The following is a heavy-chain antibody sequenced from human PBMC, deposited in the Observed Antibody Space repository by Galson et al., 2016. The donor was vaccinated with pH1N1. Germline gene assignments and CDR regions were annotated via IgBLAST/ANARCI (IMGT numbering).Heavy chain of an antibody. V-gene: IGHV2-70*04. CDR2: IDWDDEK. Sequence: PALVKPTQTLTLTCTFSGFSLSTFGVRVSWIRQSPGKALEWLARIDWDDEKFYSPSLKTRLTISKDTSKDQVVLTMTNMDPGDTGTYYCARMGVASGGRYYYGMDVWGQGTTVTVSS. CDR1: GFSLSTFGVR. J-gene: IGHJ6*02. D-gene: IGHD3-10*01. CDR3: ARMGVASGGRYYYGMDV.